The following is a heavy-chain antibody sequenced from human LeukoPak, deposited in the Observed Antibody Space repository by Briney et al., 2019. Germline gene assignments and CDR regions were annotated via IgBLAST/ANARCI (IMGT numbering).Heavy chain of an antibody. CDR1: GYTFTGYY. CDR2: TNPNSGST. Sequence: GVSVTVSCKASGYTFTGYYIYWVQQDPGEPLEWLGGTNPNSGSTNYDQNFQDRVTITRDTSISTAYMELTSLRSDDTAVYYYATARDRNSINSSFDYWGQGTLVTVSS. CDR3: ATARDRNSINSSFDY. V-gene: IGHV1-2*02. D-gene: IGHD2/OR15-2a*01. J-gene: IGHJ4*02.